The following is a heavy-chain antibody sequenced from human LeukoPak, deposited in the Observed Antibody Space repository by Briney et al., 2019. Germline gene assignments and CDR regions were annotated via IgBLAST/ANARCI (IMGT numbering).Heavy chain of an antibody. V-gene: IGHV3-30*02. CDR2: IRYDGSNK. J-gene: IGHJ6*03. CDR1: GFTFSSYG. Sequence: GGSLRLSCAASGFTFSSYGTHWVRQAPGKGLEWVAFIRYDGSNKYYADSVKGRFTISRDNSKNTLYLQMNSLRAEDTAVYYCAKDGGYYYDSSAPGYYMDVWGKGTTVTVSS. CDR3: AKDGGYYYDSSAPGYYMDV. D-gene: IGHD3-22*01.